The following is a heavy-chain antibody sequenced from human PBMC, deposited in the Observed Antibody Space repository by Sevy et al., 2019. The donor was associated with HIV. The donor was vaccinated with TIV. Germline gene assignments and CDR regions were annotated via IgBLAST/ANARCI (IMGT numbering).Heavy chain of an antibody. V-gene: IGHV3-48*02. Sequence: GGSLRLSCVASGFTFSNYGMHWVRQAPGKGLEWVSYISSSSSTIYYADSVKGRFTISRDNAKNSLYLQMNSLRDEDTAVYYCARSFYCSGGSCYSLAYFQHWGQGTLVTVSS. CDR1: GFTFSNYG. J-gene: IGHJ1*01. D-gene: IGHD2-15*01. CDR2: ISSSSSTI. CDR3: ARSFYCSGGSCYSLAYFQH.